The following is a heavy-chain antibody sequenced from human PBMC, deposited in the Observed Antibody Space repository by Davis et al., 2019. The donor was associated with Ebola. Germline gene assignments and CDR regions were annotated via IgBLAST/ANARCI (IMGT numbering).Heavy chain of an antibody. Sequence: AASVHVSCKASGYTCTRSGISWVRQAPGQGLEWMEWISAYNGNTNYAQNLQGRVNMTTDTSTSTAYMEVRSLRYDDTAVYYCARAVTMVLPSGWFDPWCQGPLVTVSS. D-gene: IGHD3-10*01. J-gene: IGHJ5*02. CDR1: GYTCTRSG. CDR2: ISAYNGNT. CDR3: ARAVTMVLPSGWFDP. V-gene: IGHV1-18*01.